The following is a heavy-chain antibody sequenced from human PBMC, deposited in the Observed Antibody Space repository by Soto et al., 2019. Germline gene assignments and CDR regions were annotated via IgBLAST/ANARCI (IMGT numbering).Heavy chain of an antibody. V-gene: IGHV3-23*01. D-gene: IGHD3-22*01. CDR2: ISGSGGST. J-gene: IGHJ4*02. CDR1: GFTFSSYA. CDR3: AKDLRMIVGLLGY. Sequence: EVQLLESGGGLVRPGGSLRLSCAASGFTFSSYAMSWVRQAPGKGLEWVSAISGSGGSTYYADSVKGRFTISRDNSKNTLYLQMNSLRAEDTAVYYCAKDLRMIVGLLGYWGQGTLVTVSS.